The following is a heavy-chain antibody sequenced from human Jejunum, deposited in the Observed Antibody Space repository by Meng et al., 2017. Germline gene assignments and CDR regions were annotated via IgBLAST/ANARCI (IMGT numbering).Heavy chain of an antibody. CDR1: GDSISSGGHY. J-gene: IGHJ4*02. CDR3: AREGQLMLGLVDY. Sequence: QVQLQESGPGLGTPSQTLSLTCTVSGDSISSGGHYWSWIRQHPGKGLEWIGYIYYTGSAYYNPSLESRVTLSVDTSNNQFSLRLNSVTAADTAVYYCAREGQLMLGLVDYWGQGTLVTVSS. V-gene: IGHV4-31*03. CDR2: IYYTGSA. D-gene: IGHD2-2*01.